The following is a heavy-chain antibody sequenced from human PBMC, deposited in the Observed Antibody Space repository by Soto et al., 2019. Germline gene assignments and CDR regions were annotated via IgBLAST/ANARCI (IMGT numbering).Heavy chain of an antibody. Sequence: ASVKVSCKASGYTFTSYGISWVRQAPGQGLEWMGWISAYNGNTNYAQKLQGRVTMTTDTSTSTAYMELRSLRSDDTAVYYCARSHYDILTGYWAWFDPWGQGTLVTVSS. CDR3: ARSHYDILTGYWAWFDP. D-gene: IGHD3-9*01. CDR1: GYTFTSYG. CDR2: ISAYNGNT. V-gene: IGHV1-18*04. J-gene: IGHJ5*02.